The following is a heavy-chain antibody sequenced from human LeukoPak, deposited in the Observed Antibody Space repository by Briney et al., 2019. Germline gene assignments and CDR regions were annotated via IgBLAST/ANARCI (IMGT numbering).Heavy chain of an antibody. CDR3: ARAPRYCSGGSCYYISEY. V-gene: IGHV1-2*06. Sequence: ASVKVSCKASGYTFTSYYMHWVRQAPGQGLEWMGRINTNSGGTNYAQKFQGRVTMTRDTSISTAYMGLSRLRSDDTAVYYCARAPRYCSGGSCYYISEYWGQGTLVTVSS. CDR2: INTNSGGT. J-gene: IGHJ4*02. CDR1: GYTFTSYY. D-gene: IGHD2-15*01.